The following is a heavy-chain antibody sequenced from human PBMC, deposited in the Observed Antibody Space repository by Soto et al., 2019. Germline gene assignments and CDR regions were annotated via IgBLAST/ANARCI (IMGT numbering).Heavy chain of an antibody. CDR2: IWYDGSNK. D-gene: IGHD3-10*01. CDR3: ARDFGETDGYYYGMDV. CDR1: GFTFSSYG. J-gene: IGHJ6*02. V-gene: IGHV3-33*01. Sequence: PGESLKISCAASGFTFSSYGMHWVRQAPGKGLEWVAVIWYDGSNKYYADSVKGRFTISRDNSKNTLYLQMNSLRAEDTAVYYCARDFGETDGYYYGMDVWGQGTTVTVSS.